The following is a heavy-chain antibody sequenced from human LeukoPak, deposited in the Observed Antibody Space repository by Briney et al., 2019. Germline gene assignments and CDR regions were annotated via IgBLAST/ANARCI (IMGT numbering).Heavy chain of an antibody. CDR3: ARPYDRGAFDV. Sequence: PSETLSLTCTVSGGSISSSSYSWGWIRQPPGKGLEWIGTFYYSGSTYYNPSLKSRVTISVDTFRNHFSLKLNSVTTADTVFYYCARPYDRGAFDVWGQGTMVTVSS. D-gene: IGHD3-22*01. CDR1: GGSISSSSYS. V-gene: IGHV4-39*01. J-gene: IGHJ3*01. CDR2: FYYSGST.